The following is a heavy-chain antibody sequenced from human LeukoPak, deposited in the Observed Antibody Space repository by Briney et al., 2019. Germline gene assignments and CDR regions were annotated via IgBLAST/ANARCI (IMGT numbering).Heavy chain of an antibody. CDR3: ARSCSGGSCYRHAFDI. CDR2: IYYSGST. V-gene: IGHV4-59*01. Sequence: PSETLSLTWTVSGGSISSYYWSWIRQPPGKGLEWIGYIYYSGSTNYNPSLKSRVTISVDTSKNQFSLKLSSVTAADTAVYYCARSCSGGSCYRHAFDIWGQGTMVTVSS. CDR1: GGSISSYY. J-gene: IGHJ3*02. D-gene: IGHD2-15*01.